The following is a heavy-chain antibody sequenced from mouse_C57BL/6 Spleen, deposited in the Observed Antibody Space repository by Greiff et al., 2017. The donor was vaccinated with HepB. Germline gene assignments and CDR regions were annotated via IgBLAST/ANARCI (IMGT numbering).Heavy chain of an antibody. J-gene: IGHJ4*01. D-gene: IGHD3-1*01. CDR1: GFTFSDYG. V-gene: IGHV5-17*01. Sequence: EVNVVESGGGLVKPGGSLKLSCAASGFTFSDYGMHWVRQAPEKGLEWVAYISSGSSTIYYADTVKGRFTISRDNAKNTLFLQMTSLRSEDTAMYYCARTAHYYAMDYWGQGTSVTVSS. CDR2: ISSGSSTI. CDR3: ARTAHYYAMDY.